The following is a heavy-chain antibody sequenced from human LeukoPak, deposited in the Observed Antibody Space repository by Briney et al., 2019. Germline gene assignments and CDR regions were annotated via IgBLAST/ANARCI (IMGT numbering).Heavy chain of an antibody. Sequence: GGSLRLSCAASGFTFSSYEMNWVRQAPGKGLDWVSYISSSGSTIYYADSVKGRFTISRDNAKNSLYLQMNSLRAEDTAVYYCARDTVLRYFDWLLPFDYWGQGTLVTVSS. J-gene: IGHJ4*02. CDR3: ARDTVLRYFDWLLPFDY. CDR1: GFTFSSYE. V-gene: IGHV3-48*03. D-gene: IGHD3-9*01. CDR2: ISSSGSTI.